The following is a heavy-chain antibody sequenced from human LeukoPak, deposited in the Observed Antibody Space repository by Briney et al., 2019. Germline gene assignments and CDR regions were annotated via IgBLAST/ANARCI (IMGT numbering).Heavy chain of an antibody. Sequence: SETLSLTCAVYGGSFSGYYWSWIRQPPGKWLEWIGEINHSGSTNYNPSLKRRVTISVDTSKNQFSLKLSSVTAADTALYYCARGEWQPRFDPWGQGTLVTVSS. CDR3: ARGEWQPRFDP. V-gene: IGHV4-34*01. CDR1: GGSFSGYY. J-gene: IGHJ5*02. CDR2: INHSGST. D-gene: IGHD2-8*01.